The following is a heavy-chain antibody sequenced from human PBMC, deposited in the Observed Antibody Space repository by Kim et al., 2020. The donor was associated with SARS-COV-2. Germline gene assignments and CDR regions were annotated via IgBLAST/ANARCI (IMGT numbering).Heavy chain of an antibody. Sequence: YSPSLKSRLTITQDTSKTQVVLTMNNLDPVDTATYYCAHRQFYGGNSFVSWGQGTLVTVSS. CDR3: AHRQFYGGNSFVS. D-gene: IGHD2-15*01. V-gene: IGHV2-5*01. J-gene: IGHJ4*02.